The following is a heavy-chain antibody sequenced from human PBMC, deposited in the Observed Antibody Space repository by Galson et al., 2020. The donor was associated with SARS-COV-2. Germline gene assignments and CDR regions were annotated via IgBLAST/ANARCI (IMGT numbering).Heavy chain of an antibody. CDR1: AGYISSTTYY. V-gene: IGHV4-39*07. Sequence: ASDTLSLTCTVSAGYISSTTYYWGWIRQSPGKGLEWLGSIYFNGNDFYNPALRSRLTISINTSKNQFSLRLNSVTAADTAVYFCARKVATYDHWGPGILVTVSS. CDR2: IYFNGND. CDR3: ARKVATYDH. J-gene: IGHJ5*02. D-gene: IGHD5-12*01.